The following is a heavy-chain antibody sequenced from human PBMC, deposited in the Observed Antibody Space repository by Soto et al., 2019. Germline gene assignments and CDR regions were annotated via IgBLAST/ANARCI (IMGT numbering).Heavy chain of an antibody. D-gene: IGHD4-17*01. CDR3: ARAPSLDYGDTFDI. J-gene: IGHJ3*02. Sequence: PGGSLRLSCAASGFTFSNYWMSWVRQAPGKGLEWVANIKQDGSEKYYVDSVKGRFTISRDNAKNSLYLQMNSLRAEDTAVYYCARAPSLDYGDTFDIWGQGTMVTVSS. CDR1: GFTFSNYW. CDR2: IKQDGSEK. V-gene: IGHV3-7*04.